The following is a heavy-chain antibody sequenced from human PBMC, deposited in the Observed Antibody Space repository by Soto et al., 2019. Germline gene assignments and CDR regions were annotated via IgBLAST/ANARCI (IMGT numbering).Heavy chain of an antibody. D-gene: IGHD6-19*01. CDR1: GFTFSTFS. Sequence: GGSLRLSCAASGFTFSTFSMNWVRQAPGRGLEWISYISGGGRPISYADSVEGRFTISRDNAKNSLYLQMDSLTDEDTAVYYCARDLGWAFDSWGQGTLVTVSS. V-gene: IGHV3-48*02. CDR2: ISGGGRPI. J-gene: IGHJ4*02. CDR3: ARDLGWAFDS.